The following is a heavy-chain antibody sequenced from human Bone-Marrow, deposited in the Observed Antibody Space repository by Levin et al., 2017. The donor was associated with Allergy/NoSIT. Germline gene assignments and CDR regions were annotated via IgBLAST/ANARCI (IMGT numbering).Heavy chain of an antibody. Sequence: KTGGSLRLSCAASGFIFSDYDMNWVRQAPGKGLEWVSSISTRSNYIYYADSVKGRFTISRDNAKSSLYLQMNSLRAEDTAMYYCTISLPGLAATGTHGGWGQGTLVTVSS. D-gene: IGHD6-13*01. J-gene: IGHJ4*02. V-gene: IGHV3-21*03. CDR3: TISLPGLAATGTHGG. CDR2: ISTRSNYI. CDR1: GFIFSDYD.